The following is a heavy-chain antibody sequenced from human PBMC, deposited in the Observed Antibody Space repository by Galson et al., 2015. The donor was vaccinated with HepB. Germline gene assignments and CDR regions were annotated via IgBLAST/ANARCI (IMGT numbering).Heavy chain of an antibody. CDR1: GYSFTSYW. CDR2: IDPSDSYT. Sequence: QSGAEVKKPGESLRISCKGSGYSFTSYWISWVRQMPGKGLEWMGRIDPSDSYTNYSPSFQGHVTISADKSISTAYLQWSSLKASDTAMYYCARRGYYYTSGSPSAMDVWGQGTTVTVSS. CDR3: ARRGYYYTSGSPSAMDV. D-gene: IGHD3-10*01. V-gene: IGHV5-10-1*01. J-gene: IGHJ6*02.